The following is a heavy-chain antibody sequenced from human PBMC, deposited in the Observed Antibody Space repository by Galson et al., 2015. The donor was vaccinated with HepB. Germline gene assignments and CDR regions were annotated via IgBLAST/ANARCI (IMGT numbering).Heavy chain of an antibody. CDR2: INPNSGGT. D-gene: IGHD3-16*01. Sequence: VSCKASGYTFTDYSIHWVRQAPGQGLEWMGRINPNSGGTSFAQKFQGRVTLTRDSSITTAYMELRVLRSDDTAVYYCARRSGGNFYMDVWGRGTTVAVSS. V-gene: IGHV1-2*06. J-gene: IGHJ6*03. CDR3: ARRSGGNFYMDV. CDR1: GYTFTDYS.